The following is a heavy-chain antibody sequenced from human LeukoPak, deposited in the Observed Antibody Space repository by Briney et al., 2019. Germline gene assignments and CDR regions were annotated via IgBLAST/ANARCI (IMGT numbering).Heavy chain of an antibody. Sequence: PGGSLRLSCADHGFTFSGFAIHLVRQAPGKGLEWVAVTSYDGSNLSYADSVKGRFTISRDNSKNTLYLQMNSLRAEDTAVYYWARDPFYSRYFYMDVWGEGTTVTVSS. CDR2: TSYDGSNL. CDR1: GFTFSGFA. V-gene: IGHV3-30*04. J-gene: IGHJ6*03. D-gene: IGHD2-21*01. CDR3: ARDPFYSRYFYMDV.